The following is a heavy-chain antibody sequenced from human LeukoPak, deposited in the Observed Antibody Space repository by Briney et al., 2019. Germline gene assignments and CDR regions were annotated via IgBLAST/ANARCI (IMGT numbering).Heavy chain of an antibody. CDR3: ARVQYSGSYCDY. V-gene: IGHV4-4*02. J-gene: IGHJ4*02. CDR2: IYHSGST. Sequence: SETLSLTCAVSGGSISSSNWWSWVRQPPGKGLEWIGEIYHSGSTNYNPSLKSRVTISVDRSKNQFSLKLSSVTAADTAVYYCARVQYSGSYCDYWGQGTLVTVSS. D-gene: IGHD1-26*01. CDR1: GGSISSSNW.